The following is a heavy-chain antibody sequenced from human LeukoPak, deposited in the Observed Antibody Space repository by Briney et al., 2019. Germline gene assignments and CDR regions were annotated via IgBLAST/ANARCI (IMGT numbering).Heavy chain of an antibody. CDR3: ARDQNYYDSSGFQPQKGFSAFDI. J-gene: IGHJ3*02. D-gene: IGHD3-22*01. CDR2: IYTSGST. Sequence: SETLSLTCTVSGGSISSYYWSWIRQPAGKGLEWIGRIYTSGSTNYNPSLKSRVTMSVDTSKNQFSLKLSSVTAADTAVYYCARDQNYYDSSGFQPQKGFSAFDIWGQGTMVTVSS. V-gene: IGHV4-4*07. CDR1: GGSISSYY.